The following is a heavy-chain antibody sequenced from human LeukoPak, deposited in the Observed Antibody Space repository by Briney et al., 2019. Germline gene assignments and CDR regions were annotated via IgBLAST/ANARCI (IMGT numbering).Heavy chain of an antibody. CDR1: SGSISSYY. V-gene: IGHV4-4*07. J-gene: IGHJ4*02. Sequence: SETLSLTCTVSSGSISSYYWSWIRQPAGKGLEWIGRIYSTGSTNYHPSLRSRVTMSVDTSKNQFSLTLSSVTAADTAVYYCARMYSGTYGGIDYWGQGTLVTVSS. CDR3: ARMYSGTYGGIDY. CDR2: IYSTGST. D-gene: IGHD1-26*01.